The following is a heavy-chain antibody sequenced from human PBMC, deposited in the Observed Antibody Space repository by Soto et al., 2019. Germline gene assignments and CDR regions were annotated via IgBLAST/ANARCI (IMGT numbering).Heavy chain of an antibody. J-gene: IGHJ4*02. D-gene: IGHD2-15*01. CDR1: GGSFSGYY. CDR3: ASLDCGGGSCYFDY. CDR2: INHSGST. Sequence: QVQLQQWGAGLLKPSETLSLTCAVYGGSFSGYYWSWIRQPPGKGLEWIGEINHSGSTNYNPSLKSRVTISLDTSKNQFSLKLSSVTAADTGVYYCASLDCGGGSCYFDYWGQGTLVTVSS. V-gene: IGHV4-34*01.